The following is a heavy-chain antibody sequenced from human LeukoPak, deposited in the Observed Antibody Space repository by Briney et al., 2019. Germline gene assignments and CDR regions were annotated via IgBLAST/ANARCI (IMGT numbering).Heavy chain of an antibody. J-gene: IGHJ6*02. V-gene: IGHV4-59*01. CDR1: GGSISTYY. Sequence: SETLSLTCTVSGGSISTYYGNWIRQAPGKGLEWIGYIYYSGSTNYNPSLKSRVTMSVDTSRNQFSLKLSSVTAADTAVYYCARDRYSSSTYGMDVWGQGTTVTVSS. D-gene: IGHD6-6*01. CDR3: ARDRYSSSTYGMDV. CDR2: IYYSGST.